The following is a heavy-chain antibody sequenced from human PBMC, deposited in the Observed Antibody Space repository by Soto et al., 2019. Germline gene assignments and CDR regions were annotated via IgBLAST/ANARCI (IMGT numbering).Heavy chain of an antibody. V-gene: IGHV4-61*08. J-gene: IGHJ4*02. Sequence: QVQLQESGPGLVKPSETLSLTCTVSGGSVSSGGHYWSWIRQPPGKGLEWIGYIYNSGTTDYNASLKSRVTISIDTSKNQFSLKLSSVTAADTAVYYCASGSSASAHIDYWGQGTLVTVSS. CDR3: ASGSSASAHIDY. CDR1: GGSVSSGGHY. CDR2: IYNSGTT. D-gene: IGHD6-13*01.